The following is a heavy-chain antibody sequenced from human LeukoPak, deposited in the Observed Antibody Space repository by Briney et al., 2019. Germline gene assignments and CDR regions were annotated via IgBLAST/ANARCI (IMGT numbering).Heavy chain of an antibody. CDR2: IRYDGSNK. CDR1: GFTFSSYG. V-gene: IGHV3-30*02. J-gene: IGHJ6*03. Sequence: GGSLRLSCAASGFTFSSYGMHWVRQAPGKGLEWVAFIRYDGSNKYYADSVKGRFTISRDNSKNTLYLQMNSLRAEDTAVYYCARGEGRDTVRIGWYYYYYMDVWGKGTTVTISS. D-gene: IGHD5-18*01. CDR3: ARGEGRDTVRIGWYYYYYMDV.